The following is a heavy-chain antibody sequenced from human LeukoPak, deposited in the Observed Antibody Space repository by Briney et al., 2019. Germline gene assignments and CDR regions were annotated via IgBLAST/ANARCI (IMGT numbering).Heavy chain of an antibody. D-gene: IGHD3-22*01. CDR2: IHSGGKT. V-gene: IGHV3-53*01. CDR1: GFTVSSSY. J-gene: IGHJ4*02. Sequence: GGSLRLSCAASGFTVSSSYMSWVRQAPGKGLEWVSVIHSGGKTYYADSVKGRFSISRDNSKNTLYLQMNSLRAEDTAVYYCARGVDYYENSGTIDYWGQGTLVTVSS. CDR3: ARGVDYYENSGTIDY.